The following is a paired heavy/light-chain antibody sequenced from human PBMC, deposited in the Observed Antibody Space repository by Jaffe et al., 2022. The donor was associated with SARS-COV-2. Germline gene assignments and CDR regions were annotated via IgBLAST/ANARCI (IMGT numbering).Light chain of an antibody. J-gene: IGLJ3*02. CDR3: QVWDSSTAV. CDR2: QDN. CDR1: KLGGKY. V-gene: IGLV3-1*01. Sequence: SYELTQPPSVSVSPGQTASITCSGDKLGGKYTCWYQQKPGQSPVLVIYQDNERPSGIPERFSGSTSGNTATLTISGTQTMDEADYYCQVWDSSTAVFGGGTKLTVL.
Heavy chain of an antibody. D-gene: IGHD2-15*01. Sequence: EVQLLQSGAEVKKPGESLRISCQGAGYTFSNYWITWVRQMPGKGLEWMGRIDPSDSYADYSPSFEGHVTISVDKSISIVYLQWSGLQTSDTAIYYCARVMGGGPGFDSWGQGTLVTVSS. J-gene: IGHJ4*02. CDR2: IDPSDSYA. CDR3: ARVMGGGPGFDS. V-gene: IGHV5-10-1*03. CDR1: GYTFSNYW.